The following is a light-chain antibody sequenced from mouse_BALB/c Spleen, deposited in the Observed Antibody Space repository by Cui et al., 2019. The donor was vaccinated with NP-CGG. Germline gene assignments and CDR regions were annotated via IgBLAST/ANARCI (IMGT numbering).Light chain of an antibody. J-gene: IGLJ1*01. Sequence: HAVVTQGSALTTSPGETVTRTCRSSTGAVTTSNYANWVQEKPDHLFTGLIGGTNNRPPGVPARFSGSLIGDKAALTITGAQTEDEAIYFCALWYSNHWVFGGGTKLTVL. CDR1: TGAVTTSNY. CDR2: GTN. V-gene: IGLV1*01. CDR3: ALWYSNHWV.